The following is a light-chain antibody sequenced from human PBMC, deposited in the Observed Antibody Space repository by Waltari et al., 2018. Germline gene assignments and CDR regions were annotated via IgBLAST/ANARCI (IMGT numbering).Light chain of an antibody. V-gene: IGKV1-5*03. CDR1: KSLSNW. CDR3: QQYRNLWT. Sequence: DLQLTQSPSTMSASVGHRVTITCRASKSLSNWLAWYQQKPGKAPKVLIYKASTLESGVPSRFSGSGSGTEFTLTISSLQPDDFATYYCQQYRNLWTFGQGTKVEIK. CDR2: KAS. J-gene: IGKJ1*01.